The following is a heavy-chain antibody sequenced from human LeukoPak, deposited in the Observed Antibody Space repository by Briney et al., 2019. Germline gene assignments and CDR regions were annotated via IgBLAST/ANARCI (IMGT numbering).Heavy chain of an antibody. Sequence: PGGSLRLSCAASGFTFSTYSMNWVRQAPGKGLEWIGYIYYSGSTNYNPSLKSRVTISVDTSKNQFSLKLSSVTAADTAVYYCARATPGGYGSGSLIDYWGQGTLVTVSS. D-gene: IGHD3-10*01. V-gene: IGHV4-59*01. CDR3: ARATPGGYGSGSLIDY. J-gene: IGHJ4*02. CDR1: GFTFSTYS. CDR2: IYYSGST.